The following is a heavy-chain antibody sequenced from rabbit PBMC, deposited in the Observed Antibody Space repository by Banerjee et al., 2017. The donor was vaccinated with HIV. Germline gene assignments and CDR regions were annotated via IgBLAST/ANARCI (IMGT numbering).Heavy chain of an antibody. CDR3: ARDANL. CDR2: IYVGSSGST. CDR1: GFPFSSNYY. J-gene: IGHJ4*01. Sequence: QSLEESGGDLVKPGASLTLTRTASGFPFSSNYYMCWVRQAPGKGLEWVACIYVGSSGSTYYANWAKGRFTISKTSSTTVTLQMTSLTAADTATYFCARDANLWGQGTLVTVS. V-gene: IGHV1S40*01.